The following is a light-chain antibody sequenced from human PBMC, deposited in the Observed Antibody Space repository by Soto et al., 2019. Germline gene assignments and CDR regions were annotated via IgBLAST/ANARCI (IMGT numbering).Light chain of an antibody. CDR1: HSVSSNY. Sequence: EIELTQSPGTLSLSPGERATLSCRSSHSVSSNYLAWYQQKPGQAPRLLIYDASSRATGIPDRFSGSGSGTDFTLTISRLEPVDFAVYYCQQYGISPTFGQGTKVEIK. J-gene: IGKJ1*01. CDR2: DAS. V-gene: IGKV3-20*01. CDR3: QQYGISPT.